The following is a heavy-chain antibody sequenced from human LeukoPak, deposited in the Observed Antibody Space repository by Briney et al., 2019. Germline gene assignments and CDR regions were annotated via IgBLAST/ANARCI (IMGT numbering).Heavy chain of an antibody. D-gene: IGHD4-17*01. CDR3: ARDRGYGDGSPDAFDI. Sequence: GASVKVSCKASGYTFIGYYMHGVRQAPGQGLEWMGWINPNSGGTNYAQKFQGRVTMTRDTSISTAYMELSRLRSDDTAVYYCARDRGYGDGSPDAFDIWGQGTMVTVSS. J-gene: IGHJ3*02. CDR2: INPNSGGT. V-gene: IGHV1-2*02. CDR1: GYTFIGYY.